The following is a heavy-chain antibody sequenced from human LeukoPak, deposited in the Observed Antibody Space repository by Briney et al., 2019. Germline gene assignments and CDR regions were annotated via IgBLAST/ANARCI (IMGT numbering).Heavy chain of an antibody. J-gene: IGHJ4*02. CDR1: GYTFAGYY. CDR2: ISPNSGGT. V-gene: IGHV1-2*02. Sequence: ASVKVSCKASGYTFAGYYMHWVRQAPGQGLEWMGWISPNSGGTNYAQNFQGRVTMTRDTSISTAYMELSSLLSDDTAVYYCARDQCSGRTCYWGTIDYWGQGTLVTVSS. CDR3: ARDQCSGRTCYWGTIDY. D-gene: IGHD2-15*01.